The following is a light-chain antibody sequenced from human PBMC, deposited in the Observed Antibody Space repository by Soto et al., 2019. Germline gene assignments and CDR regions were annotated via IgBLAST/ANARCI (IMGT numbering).Light chain of an antibody. CDR3: QTWGTGIETV. CDR2: VNSDGSH. V-gene: IGLV4-69*01. CDR1: SGHINYA. Sequence: QSVLTQSPSASASLGASVKLTCTLSSGHINYAIAWHQQQPEKGPRYLMKVNSDGSHNKGDGIPDRFSGSSSGAERYLTISSLQSEDEADYYCQTWGTGIETVFGGGTKVTVL. J-gene: IGLJ3*02.